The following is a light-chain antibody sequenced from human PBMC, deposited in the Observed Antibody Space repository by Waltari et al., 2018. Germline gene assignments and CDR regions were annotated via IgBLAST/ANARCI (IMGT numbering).Light chain of an antibody. J-gene: IGKJ2*01. CDR3: QQRSNWPPGYT. CDR2: DAS. V-gene: IGKV3-11*01. CDR1: QSVSSY. Sequence: EIVLTQSPATLSLSPGERATLSCRASQSVSSYLAWYQRKPGQAPRLLIYDASNRATGIPARFRGSGSGTDFTLTISSLEPEDFAVYYCQQRSNWPPGYTFGQGTKLEIK.